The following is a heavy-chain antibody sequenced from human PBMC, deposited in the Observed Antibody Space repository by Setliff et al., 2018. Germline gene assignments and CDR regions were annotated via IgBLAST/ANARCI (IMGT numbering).Heavy chain of an antibody. D-gene: IGHD2-15*01. CDR1: GYTFTDYG. V-gene: IGHV1-18*01. J-gene: IGHJ5*02. CDR3: AKREIIAVTRWFDP. Sequence: GASVKVSCKTSGYTFTDYGISWVRQAPGQRLEWVGWIRASNDETDYAQKFRGRVTMTTDTSTSTAYMEMRSLTSDDTAVYYCAKREIIAVTRWFDPWGQGTLVTVSS. CDR2: IRASNDET.